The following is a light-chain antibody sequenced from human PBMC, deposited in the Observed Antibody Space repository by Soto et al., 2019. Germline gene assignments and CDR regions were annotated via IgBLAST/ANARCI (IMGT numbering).Light chain of an antibody. CDR3: QQSYSTPPWT. V-gene: IGKV1-39*01. J-gene: IGKJ1*01. CDR2: AAS. Sequence: DIQMTQSPSSLSASVGDRVTITCRASQSIVTYLNWYLQKPGKAPKLLIYAASNLQSGVPSRFSGSGSGTDFTLTISSLQPEDFATYFCQQSYSTPPWTVCQGAKVDI. CDR1: QSIVTY.